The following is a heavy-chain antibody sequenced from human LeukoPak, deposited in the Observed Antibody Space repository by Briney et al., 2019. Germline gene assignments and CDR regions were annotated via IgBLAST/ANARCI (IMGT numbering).Heavy chain of an antibody. CDR2: ISYDGSNK. CDR3: ARGSLWLQLDY. J-gene: IGHJ4*02. CDR1: GFTFSSYA. Sequence: GGSLRLSCAASGFTFSSYAMHWVRQAPGKGLEWVAVISYDGSNKYYADSVRGRFTISRDNSKNTLYLQMNSLRAEDTAVYYCARGSLWLQLDYWGQGTLVTVSS. V-gene: IGHV3-30-3*01. D-gene: IGHD5-24*01.